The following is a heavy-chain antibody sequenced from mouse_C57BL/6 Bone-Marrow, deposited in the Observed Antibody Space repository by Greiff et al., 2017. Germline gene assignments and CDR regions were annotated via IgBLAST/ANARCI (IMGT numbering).Heavy chain of an antibody. J-gene: IGHJ3*01. CDR3: VSPTWFAY. V-gene: IGHV10-1*01. CDR1: GFSFNTYA. Sequence: EVKLVESGGGLVQPKGSLKLSCAASGFSFNTYAMNWVRQAPGTGLEWVARIRSKSNNYATYYADSVKDRFTISRNDSESMLYLKRNNLKAEDTAMYYCVSPTWFAYWGQGTLVTVSA. CDR2: IRSKSNNYAT.